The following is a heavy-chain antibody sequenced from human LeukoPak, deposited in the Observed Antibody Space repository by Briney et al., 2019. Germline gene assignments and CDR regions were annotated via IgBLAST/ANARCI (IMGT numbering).Heavy chain of an antibody. CDR3: ARGGSGSYMTDY. CDR2: INFDGTRI. V-gene: IGHV3-74*01. J-gene: IGHJ4*02. Sequence: GGSLRLSCAASGFTFSSYWMHWVRQAPGKGLVWVSRINFDGTRINYADSVKGRFTISRDNAKNTLYLEMNSLRVEDTAVYYCARGGSGSYMTDYWGQGTLLTVSS. D-gene: IGHD1-26*01. CDR1: GFTFSSYW.